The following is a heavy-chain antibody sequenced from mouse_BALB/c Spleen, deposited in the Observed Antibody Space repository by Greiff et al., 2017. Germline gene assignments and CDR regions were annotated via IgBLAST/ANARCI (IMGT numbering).Heavy chain of an antibody. D-gene: IGHD2-2*01. V-gene: IGHV14-1*02. Sequence: EVQLQQSGAELVRPGALVKLSCKASGFNIKDYYMHWVKQRPEQGLEWIGWIDPENGNTIYDPKFQGKASITADTSSNTAYLQLSSLTSEDTAVYYCARGGGYDAWFAYWGQGTLVTVSA. CDR1: GFNIKDYY. J-gene: IGHJ3*01. CDR2: IDPENGNT. CDR3: ARGGGYDAWFAY.